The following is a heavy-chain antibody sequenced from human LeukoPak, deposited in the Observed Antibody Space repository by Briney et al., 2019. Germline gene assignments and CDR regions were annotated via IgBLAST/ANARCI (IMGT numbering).Heavy chain of an antibody. CDR2: ISAYNGNT. V-gene: IGHV1-18*01. J-gene: IGHJ4*02. D-gene: IGHD5-12*01. CDR1: GHTFTSYG. CDR3: ARGRRGYSGYDQISIDY. Sequence: ASVKVSCKASGHTFTSYGISWVRQAPGQGLEWMGWISAYNGNTNYAQKLQGRVTVTTDTSTSTAYMELRSLRSDDTAVYYCARGRRGYSGYDQISIDYWGQGALVTVSS.